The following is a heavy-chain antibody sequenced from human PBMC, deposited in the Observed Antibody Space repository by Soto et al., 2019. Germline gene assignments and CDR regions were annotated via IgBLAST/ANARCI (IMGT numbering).Heavy chain of an antibody. Sequence: EVQLLESGGGLVQPGGSLRLSCAASGFTFSSYAMSWVRQAPGKGLEWVSSISGSDDGTYYADSVKGRFTISRDKSKNTLYLQMNSLRAEDTAVYYCAKDMDRLLGFDYWGQGTLVTVSS. CDR2: ISGSDDGT. J-gene: IGHJ4*02. CDR3: AKDMDRLLGFDY. CDR1: GFTFSSYA. V-gene: IGHV3-23*01. D-gene: IGHD2-21*01.